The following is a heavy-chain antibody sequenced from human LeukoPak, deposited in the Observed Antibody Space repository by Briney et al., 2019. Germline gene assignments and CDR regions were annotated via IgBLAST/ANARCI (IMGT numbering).Heavy chain of an antibody. D-gene: IGHD2-2*02. Sequence: RAGGSLRLSCAASGFTFSSYAMSWVRQAPGKGLEWVSAISGSGGSTYYADSVKGRFTISRDNSKNTLYLQMNSLRAEDTAVYYCAKELRYCSSTSCYTVDYWGQGTLVTVSS. CDR1: GFTFSSYA. CDR2: ISGSGGST. V-gene: IGHV3-23*01. J-gene: IGHJ4*02. CDR3: AKELRYCSSTSCYTVDY.